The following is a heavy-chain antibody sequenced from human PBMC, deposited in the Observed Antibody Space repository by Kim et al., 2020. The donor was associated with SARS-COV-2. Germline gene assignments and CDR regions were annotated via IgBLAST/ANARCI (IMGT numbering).Heavy chain of an antibody. CDR3: AKGATSLLADASDI. Sequence: GGSLRLSCAASGFSFSSYAMSWVRQAPGKGLEWVSVISRSGGDTYYADSVEGRFTISRDNSKNTLYLQMHILRADDTAVFYCAKGATSLLADASDIWGQG. D-gene: IGHD3-3*02. J-gene: IGHJ3*02. CDR1: GFSFSSYA. V-gene: IGHV3-23*01. CDR2: ISRSGGDT.